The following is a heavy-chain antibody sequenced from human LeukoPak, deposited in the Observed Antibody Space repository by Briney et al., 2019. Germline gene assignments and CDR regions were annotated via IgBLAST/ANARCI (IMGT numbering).Heavy chain of an antibody. Sequence: SETLSLTCTVSGASISSYFWSWIRQPPGKELEWVGYVYHSGSTNYNPSLKSRVTISLDTSKTQFSLRLTSVTAADTAVYYCASQLGGTTFHWGQGTLVTVSS. J-gene: IGHJ4*02. CDR1: GASISSYF. V-gene: IGHV4-59*01. CDR2: VYHSGST. D-gene: IGHD1-1*01. CDR3: ASQLGGTTFH.